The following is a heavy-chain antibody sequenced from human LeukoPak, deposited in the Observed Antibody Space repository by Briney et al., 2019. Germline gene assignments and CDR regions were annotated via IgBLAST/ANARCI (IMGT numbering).Heavy chain of an antibody. CDR1: GGSITNYY. CDR2: IHYSGST. J-gene: IGHJ4*02. CDR3: AGGGGYYYDSRFDY. V-gene: IGHV4-59*01. D-gene: IGHD3-22*01. Sequence: PSETLSLTCTVSGGSITNYYWSWIRQPPGKGLEWIGYIHYSGSTKYKSSLKSRVTISVDTSKNQFSLKLNSVTAADTAVYYCAGGGGYYYDSRFDYWGQGTLVTVSS.